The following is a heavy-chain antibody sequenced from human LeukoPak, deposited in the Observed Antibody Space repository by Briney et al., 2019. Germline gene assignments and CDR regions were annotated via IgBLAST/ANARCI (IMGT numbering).Heavy chain of an antibody. CDR1: GYTFTSYG. CDR2: ISAYNGNT. CDR3: ARDFSVAIFGVVPFDY. D-gene: IGHD3-3*01. V-gene: IGHV1-18*01. Sequence: ASVKVSCKASGYTFTSYGISWVRQAPGQGLEWMGWISAYNGNTNYAQKLQGRVTMTTDTSTRTAYMELRSLRSDDTAVYYCARDFSVAIFGVVPFDYWGQGTLVTVSS. J-gene: IGHJ4*02.